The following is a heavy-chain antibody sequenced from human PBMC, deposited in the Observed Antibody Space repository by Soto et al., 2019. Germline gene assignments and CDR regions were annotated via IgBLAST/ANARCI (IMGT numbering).Heavy chain of an antibody. CDR3: ARADPRHYYMDV. V-gene: IGHV1-8*01. J-gene: IGHJ6*03. CDR1: GYVFPSYD. Sequence: QVKLVQSGAEVKKPGASVRVSCKASGYVFPSYDITWVRQAPGHGLEWMGWVNPGSGYKGYAQNFQGRVTLTRNMSISTVYMELSSLRSEDTAVYYCARADPRHYYMDVWGKGTTVTVSS. CDR2: VNPGSGYK.